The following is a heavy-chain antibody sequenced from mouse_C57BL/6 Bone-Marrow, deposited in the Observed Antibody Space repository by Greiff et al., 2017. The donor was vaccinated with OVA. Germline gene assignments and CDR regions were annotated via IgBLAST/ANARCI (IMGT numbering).Heavy chain of an antibody. CDR1: GYTFTDYY. Sequence: EVQLQQSGPVLVKPGASVKMSCKASGYTFTDYYMNWVKQSHGKSLEWIGVINPYNGGTSYNQKFKGKATLTVDKSSSTAYMELNRLTSEDSAVYYCARLDTTVVDWYFDVWGTGTTVTVSS. J-gene: IGHJ1*03. CDR2: INPYNGGT. D-gene: IGHD1-1*01. CDR3: ARLDTTVVDWYFDV. V-gene: IGHV1-19*01.